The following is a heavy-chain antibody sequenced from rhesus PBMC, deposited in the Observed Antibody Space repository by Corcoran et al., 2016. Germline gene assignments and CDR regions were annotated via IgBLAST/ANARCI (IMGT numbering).Heavy chain of an antibody. Sequence: QVQLQESGPGLVKPSETLSLTCAVSGGSISGGYGWSWIRQPPGKGLEWIGHIFGSIGNTYYNPRLKSRVTISRDTSKNQCSLKLSSVSAADTAVYYCARQRTAAAGHDYWGQGVLVTVSS. CDR2: IFGSIGNT. CDR1: GGSISGGYG. CDR3: ARQRTAAAGHDY. D-gene: IGHD6-25*01. J-gene: IGHJ4*01. V-gene: IGHV4S7*01.